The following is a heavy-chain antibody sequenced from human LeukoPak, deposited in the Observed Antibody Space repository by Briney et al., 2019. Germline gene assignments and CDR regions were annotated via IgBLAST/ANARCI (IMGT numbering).Heavy chain of an antibody. V-gene: IGHV1-69*05. Sequence: ASVKVSCKASGGTFSSYAISWVRQAPGQGLEWMGGFIPIFGTANYAQKFQGRVTITTDESTSTAYMELSSLRSEDTAVYYCARARPAAISPYYYMDVWGKGTTVTVSS. J-gene: IGHJ6*03. D-gene: IGHD2-2*01. CDR1: GGTFSSYA. CDR3: ARARPAAISPYYYMDV. CDR2: FIPIFGTA.